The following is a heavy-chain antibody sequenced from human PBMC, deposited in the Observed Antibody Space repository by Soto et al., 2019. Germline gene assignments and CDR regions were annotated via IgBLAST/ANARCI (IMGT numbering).Heavy chain of an antibody. Sequence: PGGSLSLSCAASGFTFSSYAMHWVRQAPGKGLEWVAVISYDGSNKYYADSVKGRFTISRDNSKNTLYLQMNSLRAEDTAVYYCARGPPPGTRMEGDDYWGQGTLVTVSS. V-gene: IGHV3-30-3*01. CDR2: ISYDGSNK. D-gene: IGHD1-1*01. J-gene: IGHJ4*02. CDR3: ARGPPPGTRMEGDDY. CDR1: GFTFSSYA.